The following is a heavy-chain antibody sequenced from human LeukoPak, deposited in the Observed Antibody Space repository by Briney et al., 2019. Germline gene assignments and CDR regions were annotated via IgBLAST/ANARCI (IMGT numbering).Heavy chain of an antibody. D-gene: IGHD6-19*01. Sequence: PSETLSLTCAVYGGSFSGYYWSWIRQPPGKGLEWIGEINHSGSTNYNPSLKSRVTISVDTSKNQFSLKLSSVTAADTAVYYCARGYSSGWLVEWYFDYWGQGTLVTVSS. CDR1: GGSFSGYY. V-gene: IGHV4-34*01. CDR2: INHSGST. J-gene: IGHJ4*02. CDR3: ARGYSSGWLVEWYFDY.